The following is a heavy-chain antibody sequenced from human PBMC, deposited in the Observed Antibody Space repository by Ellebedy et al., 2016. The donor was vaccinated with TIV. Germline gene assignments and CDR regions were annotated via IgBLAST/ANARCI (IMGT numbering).Heavy chain of an antibody. D-gene: IGHD5-12*01. CDR1: GFTFRDYA. J-gene: IGHJ4*02. Sequence: PGGSLRLSCAGSGFTFRDYAINWVRQAPGKGLEWVSVIGGLGLGYIHYTDSVEGRFTISRDDSRSTVYLQMNNLRAEDTAVYYCARDTYRGHDYWGQGTLVTVSS. CDR2: IGGLGLGYI. CDR3: ARDTYRGHDY. V-gene: IGHV3-23*01.